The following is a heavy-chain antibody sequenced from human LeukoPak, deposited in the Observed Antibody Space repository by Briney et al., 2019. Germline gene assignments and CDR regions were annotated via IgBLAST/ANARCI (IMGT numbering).Heavy chain of an antibody. J-gene: IGHJ3*02. CDR1: GGSISSYY. Sequence: PSETLSLTCTVSGGSISSYYWSWIRRPPGKGLEWIGYIYYSGSTNYNPSLKSRVTISVDTSKNQFSLKLSSVTAADTAVYYCARESHDYYGSGSYAFDIWGQGTMVTVSS. CDR2: IYYSGST. CDR3: ARESHDYYGSGSYAFDI. D-gene: IGHD3-10*01. V-gene: IGHV4-59*12.